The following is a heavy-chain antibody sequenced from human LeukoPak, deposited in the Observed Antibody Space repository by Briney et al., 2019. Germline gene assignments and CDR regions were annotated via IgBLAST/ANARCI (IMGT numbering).Heavy chain of an antibody. V-gene: IGHV4-30-2*01. Sequence: SETLSLTCTVSGGSISSGGYYWSWIRQPPGKGLEWIGYIYHSGSTYYNPSLKSRVTISVDRSKNQFSLKLSSGTAADTAVYYCARLMSYYDSMGSFDIWGQGTMVTVSS. CDR3: ARLMSYYDSMGSFDI. J-gene: IGHJ3*02. CDR2: IYHSGST. D-gene: IGHD3-22*01. CDR1: GGSISSGGYY.